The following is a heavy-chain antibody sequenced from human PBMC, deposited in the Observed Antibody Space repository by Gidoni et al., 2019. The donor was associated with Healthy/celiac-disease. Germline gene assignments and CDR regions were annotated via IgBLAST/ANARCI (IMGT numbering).Heavy chain of an antibody. J-gene: IGHJ4*02. D-gene: IGHD3-22*01. Sequence: QLQLQESVPGLVKPSETLSLTCTVSGGSISSSSYYWGWIRPPPGKGLEWIGSIYYSGSTYYNPSLKSRVTISVDTSKNQFSLKLSSVTAADTAVYYCARQVAVYDSSGYLSFDYWGQGTLVTVSS. CDR2: IYYSGST. V-gene: IGHV4-39*01. CDR3: ARQVAVYDSSGYLSFDY. CDR1: GGSISSSSYY.